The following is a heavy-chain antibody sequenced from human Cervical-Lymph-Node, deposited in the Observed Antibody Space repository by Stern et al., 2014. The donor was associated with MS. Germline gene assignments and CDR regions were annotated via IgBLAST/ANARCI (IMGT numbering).Heavy chain of an antibody. Sequence: VQLLESGPGLVKPSETLSLTCTVSGGSISSYYWSWVRQPAGKGLQWIGRIYEGGSTNYNPSLKSRVTMSVDTSKNQFSLKLSSVTAADTAVYFCARAGIAVPSASVRRYYYYSMDVWGQGTAVTVSS. J-gene: IGHJ6*02. CDR3: ARAGIAVPSASVRRYYYYSMDV. CDR1: GGSISSYY. D-gene: IGHD6-19*01. CDR2: IYEGGST. V-gene: IGHV4-4*07.